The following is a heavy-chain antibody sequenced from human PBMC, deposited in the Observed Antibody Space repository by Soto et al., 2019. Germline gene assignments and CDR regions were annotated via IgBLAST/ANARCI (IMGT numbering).Heavy chain of an antibody. D-gene: IGHD6-6*01. J-gene: IGHJ6*02. CDR2: ISGSGGST. Sequence: GGSLRLSCAASGFTFSSYAMSWVRQAPGKGLEWVSAISGSGGSTYYADSVKGRFTISRDNSKNTLYLQMNSLRAEDTAVYYCAKGSARVIPVYYYYCMDVWGQGTTVTVSS. CDR3: AKGSARVIPVYYYYCMDV. V-gene: IGHV3-23*01. CDR1: GFTFSSYA.